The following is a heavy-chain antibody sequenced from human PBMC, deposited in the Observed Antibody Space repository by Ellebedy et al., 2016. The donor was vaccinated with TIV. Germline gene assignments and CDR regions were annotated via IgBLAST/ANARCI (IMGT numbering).Heavy chain of an antibody. CDR1: GFTFSDFY. CDR2: ISGSGNTI. V-gene: IGHV3-11*01. J-gene: IGHJ4*02. CDR3: ARGGRGATTLLGY. Sequence: PGGSLRLSCAASGFTFSDFYMSWIRQAPGKGLGWVSYISGSGNTINYADSVKGRFTISRDNAKNSLYLQVNSLRAEDTAVYYCARGGRGATTLLGYWGQGTLVTVSS. D-gene: IGHD1-26*01.